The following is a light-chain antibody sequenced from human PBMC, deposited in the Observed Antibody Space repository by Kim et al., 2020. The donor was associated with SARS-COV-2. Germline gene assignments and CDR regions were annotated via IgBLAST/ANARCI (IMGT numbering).Light chain of an antibody. J-gene: IGLJ1*01. Sequence: GQSVTIPCTGTSRDVGGYNYVSWYQQHPGKAPKLMIYEVSKRPSGVPDRFSGSKSGNTASLTVSGLQAEDEADYYCSSYAGSNKEVFGTGTKVTV. V-gene: IGLV2-8*01. CDR3: SSYAGSNKEV. CDR2: EVS. CDR1: SRDVGGYNY.